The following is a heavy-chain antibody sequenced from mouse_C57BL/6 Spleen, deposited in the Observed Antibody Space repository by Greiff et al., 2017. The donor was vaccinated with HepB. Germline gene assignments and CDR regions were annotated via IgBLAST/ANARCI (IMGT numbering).Heavy chain of an antibody. V-gene: IGHV2-2*01. CDR2: IWSGGST. CDR3: ARNLITWGYFDV. Sequence: QVQLQQSGPGLVQPSQSLSITCTVSGFSLTSYGVHWVRQSPGKGLEWLGVIWSGGSTDYNAAFISRLSISKDNSKSQVFFKMNSLQADDTAIYYCARNLITWGYFDVWGTGTTVTVSS. J-gene: IGHJ1*03. CDR1: GFSLTSYG.